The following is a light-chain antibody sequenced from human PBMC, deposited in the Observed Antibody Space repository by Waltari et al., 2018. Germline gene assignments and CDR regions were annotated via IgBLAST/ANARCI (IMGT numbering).Light chain of an antibody. CDR3: QKSLRT. V-gene: IGKV1-27*01. Sequence: DIQMTQSPSSLSASVGDRVTITCRASQGISNYLAWYQQKPGKVPKLLIYAASTLQSGVPSRFSGSGSGTDFTLTISSLQPEDVATYYCQKSLRTFGQGTKVEIK. J-gene: IGKJ1*01. CDR2: AAS. CDR1: QGISNY.